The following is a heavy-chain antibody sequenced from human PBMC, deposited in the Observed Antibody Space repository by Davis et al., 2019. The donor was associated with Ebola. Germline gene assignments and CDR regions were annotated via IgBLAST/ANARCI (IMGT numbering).Heavy chain of an antibody. Sequence: AASVKVSCKASGYTFTSYYMHWVRQAPGQGLQWMGWISPHNGNTKYAEKFQGRVTMTTDTSTSTAYMELRSLGSDDTAIYYCARDSFCTYGVCNDRDFDYWGQGTLVTVSS. CDR2: ISPHNGNT. V-gene: IGHV1-18*04. CDR1: GYTFTSYY. D-gene: IGHD2-8*01. J-gene: IGHJ4*02. CDR3: ARDSFCTYGVCNDRDFDY.